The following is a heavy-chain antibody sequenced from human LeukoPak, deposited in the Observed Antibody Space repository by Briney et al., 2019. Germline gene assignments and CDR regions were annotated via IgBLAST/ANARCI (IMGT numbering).Heavy chain of an antibody. CDR2: IYPGDSDT. CDR3: ARRHEGLDRGLIIKPYYFDC. J-gene: IGHJ4*02. D-gene: IGHD3-10*01. Sequence: GESLEISCKGSGYSFTSYLIGWVRQMPGKGLEWMGIIYPGDSDTRYSPSFQGQVTISADKSISTAYLQWSSLKASDTAMYYCARRHEGLDRGLIIKPYYFDCWGQGTLVTVSS. CDR1: GYSFTSYL. V-gene: IGHV5-51*01.